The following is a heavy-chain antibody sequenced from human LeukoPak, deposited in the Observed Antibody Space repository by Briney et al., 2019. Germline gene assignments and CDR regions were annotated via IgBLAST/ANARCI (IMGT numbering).Heavy chain of an antibody. CDR2: MSHSESL. CDR1: GSSINRSSYS. Sequence: MPSETLSLTCTVSGSSINRSSYSWAWIGQPPGKGLEWIGSMSHSESLYYNPSLRRRATISVNTSNNQYSHRLTPVTAATGVVYYCARQPPYSSTFDIGGQGTMVTVS. D-gene: IGHD2-21*01. CDR3: ARQPPYSSTFDI. V-gene: IGHV4-39*01. J-gene: IGHJ3*02.